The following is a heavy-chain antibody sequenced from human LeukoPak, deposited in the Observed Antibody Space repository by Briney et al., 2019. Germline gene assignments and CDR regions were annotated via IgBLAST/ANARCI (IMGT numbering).Heavy chain of an antibody. J-gene: IGHJ4*02. CDR1: GYTFTSYG. CDR3: ARDYDVLTGNPNFDN. Sequence: ASVKVSCKASGYTFTSYGISWVRQAPGQGLEWMGWISAYNGNTNYAQKLQGRVTMTTDTSTSTAYMELRSLRSDDTAVYYCARDYDVLTGNPNFDNWGQGTLVTVSS. CDR2: ISAYNGNT. D-gene: IGHD3-9*01. V-gene: IGHV1-18*04.